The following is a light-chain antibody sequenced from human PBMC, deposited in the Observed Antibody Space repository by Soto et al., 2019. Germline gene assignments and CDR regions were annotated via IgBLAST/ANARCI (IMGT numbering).Light chain of an antibody. Sequence: DIQLTQSPSFLSASVGDRVTITCRASQGIRSLLTWYQQKPGKAPKLLIYAASTLQSGVPSRFSGGGSGTDFTLTINSLQPEDFATYSCLHFNNFPITFGGGTKVDIK. J-gene: IGKJ4*01. CDR3: LHFNNFPIT. V-gene: IGKV1-9*01. CDR2: AAS. CDR1: QGIRSL.